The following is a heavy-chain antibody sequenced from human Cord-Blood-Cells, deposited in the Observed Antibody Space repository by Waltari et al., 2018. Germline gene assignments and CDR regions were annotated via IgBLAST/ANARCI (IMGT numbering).Heavy chain of an antibody. Sequence: QVQLQQWGAGLLKPSETLSLTCAVYGGSFSGYYWSWIRQPPGKGLEWIGEINHSGSTNYNPSLKSRVTISVDMSKNQFSLKLSSVTAADTAVYYCARRWGELSLYLYYYGMDVWGQGTTVTVSS. CDR1: GGSFSGYY. V-gene: IGHV4-34*01. D-gene: IGHD3-16*02. J-gene: IGHJ6*02. CDR3: ARRWGELSLYLYYYGMDV. CDR2: INHSGST.